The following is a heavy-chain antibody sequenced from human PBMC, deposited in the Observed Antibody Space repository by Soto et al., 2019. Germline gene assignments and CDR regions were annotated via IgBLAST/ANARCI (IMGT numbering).Heavy chain of an antibody. CDR1: GFTFSSYA. Sequence: GGSLRLSCAASGFTFSSYAMSWVRQAPGKGLEWVSAISGSGGSTYYADSVKGRFTISRDNSENTLYLQMNSLRAEDTAVYYCAKGRLVVVTAIPFDCWGQGTMVTVSS. CDR2: ISGSGGST. D-gene: IGHD2-21*02. V-gene: IGHV3-23*01. J-gene: IGHJ4*02. CDR3: AKGRLVVVTAIPFDC.